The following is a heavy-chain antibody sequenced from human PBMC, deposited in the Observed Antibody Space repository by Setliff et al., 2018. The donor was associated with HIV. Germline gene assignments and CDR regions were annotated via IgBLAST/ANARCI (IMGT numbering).Heavy chain of an antibody. CDR3: AKHDFGEGSCFDP. J-gene: IGHJ5*02. Sequence: PPETLSLTCTVSGQFISDGYYWGWIRQPPGKGLEWIGSVYHSGKTYYNPSLKSRVTMSADTSKNQISLMLRSMTAADTAVYYCAKHDFGEGSCFDPWGQGSLVTVSS. V-gene: IGHV4-38-2*02. CDR1: GQFISDGYY. D-gene: IGHD3-16*01. CDR2: VYHSGKT.